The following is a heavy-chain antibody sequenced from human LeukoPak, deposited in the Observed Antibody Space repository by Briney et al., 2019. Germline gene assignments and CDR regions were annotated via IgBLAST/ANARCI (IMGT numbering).Heavy chain of an antibody. J-gene: IGHJ3*01. Sequence: GGSLRLSCAVSGFTFSGSAMHWVRQASGKGLEWVGRIRSKANSYATAYAASVKGRFIITREDSKNTAYLQMNSLKSDDTAVYYCSRVAYGGNRDAFDVWGQGTMVTVSS. CDR3: SRVAYGGNRDAFDV. CDR2: IRSKANSYAT. V-gene: IGHV3-73*01. D-gene: IGHD4-23*01. CDR1: GFTFSGSA.